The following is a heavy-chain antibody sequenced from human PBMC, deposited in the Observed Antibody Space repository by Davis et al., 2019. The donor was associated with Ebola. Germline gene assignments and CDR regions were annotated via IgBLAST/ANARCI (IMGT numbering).Heavy chain of an antibody. J-gene: IGHJ2*01. CDR3: ASGRGDYGDYTWYFDL. CDR2: IFYSGST. CDR1: GGSISSSSYY. Sequence: PSETLSLTCTVSGGSISSSSYYWGWIRQPPGKGLEWIGSIFYSGSTYYNPSLKSRVTISVDTSKNQFSLKLSSVTAADTAMYYCASGRGDYGDYTWYFDLWGRGTLVTVSS. D-gene: IGHD4-17*01. V-gene: IGHV4-39*01.